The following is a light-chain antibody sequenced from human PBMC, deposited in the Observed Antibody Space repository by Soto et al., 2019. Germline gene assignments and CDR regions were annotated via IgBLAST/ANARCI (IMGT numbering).Light chain of an antibody. CDR1: QSVSSSY. V-gene: IGKV3-20*01. CDR3: QQYGSSPVT. Sequence: EIVLTQSPGTLSLSPGERATLSCRASQSVSSSYLAWYQQKPGQAPRLLIYGASSRATGIPDGFSGSGSGTDFTITISKLETEDFAVYYCQQYGSSPVTFGQGTKVEIK. J-gene: IGKJ1*01. CDR2: GAS.